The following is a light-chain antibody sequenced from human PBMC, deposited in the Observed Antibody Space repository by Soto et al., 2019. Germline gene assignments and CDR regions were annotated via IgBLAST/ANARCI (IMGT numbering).Light chain of an antibody. Sequence: DIVMTQSPDSLGVSLGDRATINCKSSQSLLWSPNQRNYLAWYQEKPGQPPKLLISWASARESGVPDRLSGSGSGTDFNLTISSLQAEDVAVYYCKQYYNTPLTFGGGTKVDI. CDR1: QSLLWSPNQRNY. V-gene: IGKV4-1*01. CDR2: WAS. J-gene: IGKJ4*01. CDR3: KQYYNTPLT.